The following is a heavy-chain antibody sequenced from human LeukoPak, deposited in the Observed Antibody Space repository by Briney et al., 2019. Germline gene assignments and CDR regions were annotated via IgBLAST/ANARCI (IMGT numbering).Heavy chain of an antibody. Sequence: GGSLRLSCAASGFTFSSYWMSWVRQAPGKGLEWVANIKQEGSEKYYVDSVKGRFTISRDNSKNTLYLQMNSLRAEDTAVYYCAKGVGSDAFDIWGQGTMVTVSS. CDR2: IKQEGSEK. D-gene: IGHD3-10*01. V-gene: IGHV3-7*03. CDR1: GFTFSSYW. CDR3: AKGVGSDAFDI. J-gene: IGHJ3*02.